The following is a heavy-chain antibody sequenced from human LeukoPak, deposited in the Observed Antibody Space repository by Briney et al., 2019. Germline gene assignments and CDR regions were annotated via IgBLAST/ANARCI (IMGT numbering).Heavy chain of an antibody. J-gene: IGHJ5*02. CDR3: ARDLDWFDP. V-gene: IGHV3-74*01. Sequence: QPGGSLRLSCAASGFTFSSYWMHWVRQAPGKGLVWLSRINPDGRSTTYPDSVKGRFTVSRDNAKNTLYLQMNSLRAEYTAVYYCARDLDWFDPWGQGTLVTVSS. CDR1: GFTFSSYW. CDR2: INPDGRST.